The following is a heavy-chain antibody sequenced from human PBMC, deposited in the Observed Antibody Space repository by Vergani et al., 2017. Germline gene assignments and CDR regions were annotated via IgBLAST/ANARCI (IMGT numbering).Heavy chain of an antibody. V-gene: IGHV1-2*02. CDR3: ARVGTSSNRDYFDD. D-gene: IGHD2-2*01. CDR2: INPNSGGT. CDR1: GYTFTDYF. Sequence: QVQLVQSGAEVKKPGASVKVSCKASGYTFTDYFMHWVRQAPGQGLEWMGWINPNSGGTNYAQKFQGRVTMNRATSISTAYMELSNLISDDTAVYYCARVGTSSNRDYFDDWGQGTLVTVSS. J-gene: IGHJ4*02.